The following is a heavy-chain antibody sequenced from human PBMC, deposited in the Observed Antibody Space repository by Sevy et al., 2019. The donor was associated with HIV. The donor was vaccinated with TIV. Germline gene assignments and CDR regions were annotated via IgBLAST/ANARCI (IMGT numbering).Heavy chain of an antibody. Sequence: GGSLRLSCAASGLRFSNYNMNWVRQAPGQGLEWVACISNSSSYIYYVDSVKGRFTISRDNAKNSLYLQMNSLRAEDTAVYYCASEKEQLVLWPYYGMDVWVQGTTVTVSS. J-gene: IGHJ6*02. V-gene: IGHV3-21*01. CDR2: ISNSSSYI. CDR3: ASEKEQLVLWPYYGMDV. D-gene: IGHD6-13*01. CDR1: GLRFSNYN.